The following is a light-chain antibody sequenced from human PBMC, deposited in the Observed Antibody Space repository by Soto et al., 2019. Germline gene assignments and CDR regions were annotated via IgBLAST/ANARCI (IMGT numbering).Light chain of an antibody. CDR3: QQYGSSPWT. Sequence: EIVLTQSPGTLSLSPGERATLSCRASQSLSSSYLAWYQQKPGQAPRLLIYGASSRATGIPDRFSGSGSGTDFTLPISRLEPEDFAVYYCQQYGSSPWTFGQGTKVEIK. V-gene: IGKV3-20*01. CDR1: QSLSSSY. CDR2: GAS. J-gene: IGKJ1*01.